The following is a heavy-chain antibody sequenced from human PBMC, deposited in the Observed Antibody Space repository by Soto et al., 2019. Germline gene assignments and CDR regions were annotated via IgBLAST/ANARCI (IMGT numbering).Heavy chain of an antibody. CDR3: ARGEADSGYDQDFDY. Sequence: GGSLRLSCAASGFTFSSYAMSWVRQAPGKGLEWVSAISGSGGSTYYADSVKGRFTISRDNSKNTLYLQMNSLRAEDTAVYYCARGEADSGYDQDFDYWGQGTLVTVSS. CDR1: GFTFSSYA. V-gene: IGHV3-23*01. D-gene: IGHD5-12*01. CDR2: ISGSGGST. J-gene: IGHJ4*02.